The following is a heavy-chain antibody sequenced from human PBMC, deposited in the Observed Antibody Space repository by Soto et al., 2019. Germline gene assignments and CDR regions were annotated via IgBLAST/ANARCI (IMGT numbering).Heavy chain of an antibody. Sequence: EVQLVESGGGLVHTGRSLRLSCAASGFTFDDYAMHWVRQAPGTGLEWVSSISWNIGDIGYADSVKGRFTISRDNAKNSLYLHMNSRRAEDTSLYYCAKGNFAYYYYYLDVWGKGTTVTVSS. CDR1: GFTFDDYA. CDR3: AKGNFAYYYYYLDV. CDR2: ISWNIGDI. J-gene: IGHJ6*03. V-gene: IGHV3-9*01.